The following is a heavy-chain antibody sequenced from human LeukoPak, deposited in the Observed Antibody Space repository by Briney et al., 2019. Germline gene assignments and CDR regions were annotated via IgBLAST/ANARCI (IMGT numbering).Heavy chain of an antibody. CDR2: IYTSGST. V-gene: IGHV4-61*02. J-gene: IGHJ4*02. CDR3: AREGEEMATIPFSFDY. CDR1: GGSISSGSYY. Sequence: PSETLSLTCTVSGGSISSGSYYWSWIRQPAGKGLEWIGRIYTSGSTNYNPSLKSRVTISVDTSKNQFSLKLSSVTAAGTAVYYCAREGEEMATIPFSFDYWGQGTLVTVSS. D-gene: IGHD5-24*01.